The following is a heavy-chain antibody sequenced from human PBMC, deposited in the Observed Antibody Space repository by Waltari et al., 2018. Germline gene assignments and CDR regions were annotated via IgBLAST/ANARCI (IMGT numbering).Heavy chain of an antibody. CDR1: GFTFSRYW. J-gene: IGHJ2*01. CDR2: INSDGMNT. V-gene: IGHV3-74*01. D-gene: IGHD5-18*01. Sequence: EVQLVESGGGLVQPGGSLRLSCAASGFTFSRYWMHWVRQAPGKGLVWVLRINSDGMNTNSADAVKGRFTISRDNAKNTLYLQMNSLRAEDTAVYSCARVIIDTAIAYWYFDLWGRGTLVTVSS. CDR3: ARVIIDTAIAYWYFDL.